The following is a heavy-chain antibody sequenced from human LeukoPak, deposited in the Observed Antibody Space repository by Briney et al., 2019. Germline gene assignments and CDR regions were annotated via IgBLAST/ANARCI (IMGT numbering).Heavy chain of an antibody. Sequence: GASVKVSCKASGGTFSSYAISWVRQAPGQGLEWMGRIIPILSIANYAQKFQGRVTITADKSTSTAYMELSSLRSEDTAVYYCARADDYGDYGPFDYWGQGTLVTVSS. D-gene: IGHD4-17*01. CDR1: GGTFSSYA. CDR3: ARADDYGDYGPFDY. V-gene: IGHV1-69*04. CDR2: IIPILSIA. J-gene: IGHJ4*02.